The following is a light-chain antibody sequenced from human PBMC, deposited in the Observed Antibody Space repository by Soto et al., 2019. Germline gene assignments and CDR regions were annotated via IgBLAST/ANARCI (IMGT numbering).Light chain of an antibody. CDR3: QHYSSYSAWT. CDR1: QRINKW. CDR2: DAS. J-gene: IGKJ1*01. V-gene: IGKV1-5*01. Sequence: DIQMTQSPSTLSASIGDRVTITCRASQRINKWLAWHQQKPGKAPKLLIYDASSLQSGVPPRFSGSGSGTVFTLTIRSLQPDDIATYYCQHYSSYSAWTFGEGTKVEIK.